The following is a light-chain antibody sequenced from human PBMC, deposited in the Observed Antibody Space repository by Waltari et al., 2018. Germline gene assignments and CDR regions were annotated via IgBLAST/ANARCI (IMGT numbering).Light chain of an antibody. Sequence: QSVLTQPPSVSAAPGQKVTISCSGSSSNIGNNYVSWYQQLPGTVPKLLLYDNNKRPSGIPDRLAGSKAGTSATLGSTGLQTGDEADYYCGTWDSSLSAGVFGGGTKLTVL. V-gene: IGLV1-51*01. CDR2: DNN. CDR3: GTWDSSLSAGV. J-gene: IGLJ2*01. CDR1: SSNIGNNY.